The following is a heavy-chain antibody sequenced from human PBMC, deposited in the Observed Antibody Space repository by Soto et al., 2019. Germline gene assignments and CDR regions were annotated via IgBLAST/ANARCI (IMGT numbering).Heavy chain of an antibody. CDR2: IYYSGST. V-gene: IGHV4-39*01. J-gene: IGHJ4*02. D-gene: IGHD1-26*01. Sequence: SSETLSLTCTVSGGSISSSSYYWGWIRQPPGKGLKWIGSIYYSGSTYYNPSLKSRVTISVDTSKNQFSLKLSSVTAADTAVYYCATFLGALYYFDYWGQGTLVTVSS. CDR3: ATFLGALYYFDY. CDR1: GGSISSSSYY.